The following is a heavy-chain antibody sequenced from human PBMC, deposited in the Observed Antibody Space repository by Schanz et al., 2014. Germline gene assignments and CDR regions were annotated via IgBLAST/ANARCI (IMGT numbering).Heavy chain of an antibody. CDR2: IRGNGFTT. CDR3: SRVGVVVPVQQRY. D-gene: IGHD2-15*01. CDR1: GFTFSFYG. J-gene: IGHJ4*02. Sequence: RLYCAASGFTFSFYGMHWVRPAPGQGPEYLSGIRGNGFTTCYADSVKGRFTISRDNYKNTLYVQKNSLRDEDTAVDYCSRVGVVVPVQQRYWGEAYMVNVYS. V-gene: IGHV3-64*04.